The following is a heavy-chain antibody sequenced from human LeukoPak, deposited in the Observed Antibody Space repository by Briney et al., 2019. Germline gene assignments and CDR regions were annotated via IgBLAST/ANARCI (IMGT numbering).Heavy chain of an antibody. CDR3: AGDGDDYNSFDY. J-gene: IGHJ4*02. CDR2: TYYRSKWYN. D-gene: IGHD5-24*01. Sequence: SQTLSLTCAISGDSVSSNRAAWNWIRQSPSRGLEWLGRTYYRSKWYNDYAVSVKSRISINPDTSKNQFSLQLNSVTPEDTAMYYCAGDGDDYNSFDYWGQGTLVTVSS. CDR1: GDSVSSNRAA. V-gene: IGHV6-1*01.